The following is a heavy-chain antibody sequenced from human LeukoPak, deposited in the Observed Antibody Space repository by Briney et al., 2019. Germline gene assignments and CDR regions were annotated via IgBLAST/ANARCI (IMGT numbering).Heavy chain of an antibody. J-gene: IGHJ3*02. CDR3: ARGLRPYDGGYSYGFDAFDI. CDR1: GGTFSSYT. Sequence: ASVKVSCKASGGTFSSYTISWVRQAPGQGLEWMGRIIPILGIANYAQKFQGRATITADKSTSTAYMELSSLRSEDTAVYYCARGLRPYDGGYSYGFDAFDIWGQGTMVTVSS. D-gene: IGHD5-18*01. V-gene: IGHV1-69*02. CDR2: IIPILGIA.